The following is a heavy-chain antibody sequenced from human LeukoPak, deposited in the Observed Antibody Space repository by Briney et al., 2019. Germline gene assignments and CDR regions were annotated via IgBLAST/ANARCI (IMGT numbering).Heavy chain of an antibody. CDR1: GFTFADYS. Sequence: GGSLRLSCAASGFTFADYSMNWVRQAPGKGLEWVSSIGSSSSYIYYADSLKGRFTISRDNARNSLFLQMNSLRAEDTAVYYCARGGRSTYFDWSPDYWGQGTLVTVSS. D-gene: IGHD3-9*01. CDR2: IGSSSSYI. J-gene: IGHJ4*02. V-gene: IGHV3-21*01. CDR3: ARGGRSTYFDWSPDY.